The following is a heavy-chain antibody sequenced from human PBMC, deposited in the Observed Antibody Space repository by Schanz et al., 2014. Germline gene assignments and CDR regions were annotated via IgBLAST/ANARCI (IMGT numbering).Heavy chain of an antibody. J-gene: IGHJ4*02. CDR1: GFTLSNYA. V-gene: IGHV3-48*04. CDR3: VSQTGSPNY. D-gene: IGHD6-13*01. CDR2: ISSSSSTR. Sequence: EVQLVESGGGLIQPGGSLRLSCAASGFTLSNYAMSWVRQAPGKGLEWVSYISSSSSTRYYADSVEGRFTISRDNAKRSLFLQMNSLRVEDTAVYFCVSQTGSPNYWGQGTLVTVSS.